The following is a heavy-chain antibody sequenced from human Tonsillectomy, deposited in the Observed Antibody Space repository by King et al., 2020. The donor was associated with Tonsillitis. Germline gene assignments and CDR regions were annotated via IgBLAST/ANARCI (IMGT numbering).Heavy chain of an antibody. Sequence: QLVQSGGGLVQPGGSLRLSCAASAFTFSSYSMNWVRQAPGKGLEWFSSISSSSNYIYNADSVKGRFTISRDNANNSLYLQMNSLRAEDTAVYYCARDSGYYGMDVWGQGTTVTVSS. CDR2: ISSSSNYI. V-gene: IGHV3-21*01. J-gene: IGHJ6*02. CDR1: AFTFSSYS. CDR3: ARDSGYYGMDV.